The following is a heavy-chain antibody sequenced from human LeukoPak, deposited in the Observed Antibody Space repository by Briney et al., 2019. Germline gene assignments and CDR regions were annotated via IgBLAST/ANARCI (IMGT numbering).Heavy chain of an antibody. Sequence: ASVKVSCKASGYTFTSYGISWVRQAPGQGLEWMGWISAYNGNTNYAQKLQGRVTMTTDTSTSTAYMELRSLRSDDTAVYYCARDFRHYDSSGYLDHWGQGTLVTVSS. V-gene: IGHV1-18*01. CDR2: ISAYNGNT. D-gene: IGHD3-22*01. CDR1: GYTFTSYG. J-gene: IGHJ4*02. CDR3: ARDFRHYDSSGYLDH.